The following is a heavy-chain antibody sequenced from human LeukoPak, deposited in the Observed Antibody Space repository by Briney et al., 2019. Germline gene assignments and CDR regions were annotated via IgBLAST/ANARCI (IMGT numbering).Heavy chain of an antibody. CDR2: IYTSGST. J-gene: IGHJ4*02. CDR1: SGSISSYY. Sequence: SETLSLTCTVSSGSISSYYWSRIRQPAGKGLEWVGRIYTSGSTNYNPSLKSRVTMSVDTSKNQFSLKLSSVTAADTAVYYCARGESGSHLDYWGQGTLVTVSS. V-gene: IGHV4-4*07. CDR3: ARGESGSHLDY. D-gene: IGHD1-26*01.